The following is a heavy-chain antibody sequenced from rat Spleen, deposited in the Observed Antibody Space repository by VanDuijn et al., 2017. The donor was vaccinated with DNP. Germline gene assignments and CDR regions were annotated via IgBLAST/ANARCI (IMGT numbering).Heavy chain of an antibody. J-gene: IGHJ2*01. CDR1: GFTFSNYY. CDR3: ARESYYGYNYYFDY. V-gene: IGHV5S11*01. CDR2: ISTGGGDT. D-gene: IGHD1-9*01. Sequence: EVQLVESGEGLVQPGRSMKLSCAASGFTFSNYYMAWVRQAPTRGLEWVASISTGGGDTYYRDSVKGRFTISRDNAKSTLYLQMDSLRSEETATYYCARESYYGYNYYFDYWGQGVMVTVSS.